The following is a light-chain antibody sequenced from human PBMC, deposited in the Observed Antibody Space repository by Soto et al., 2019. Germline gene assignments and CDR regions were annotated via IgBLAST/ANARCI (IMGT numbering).Light chain of an antibody. J-gene: IGKJ1*01. CDR1: QSISSY. CDR3: QQSYSTLWT. Sequence: DIQMTQSPSSLSASGGDRFTIXXRASQSISSYLNWYQQKPGKAPKXVIYAASTLQSGVPSRFSGSGSGTDFTLTISSLQPEDFATYYCQQSYSTLWTFGQGTKVDIK. CDR2: AAS. V-gene: IGKV1-39*01.